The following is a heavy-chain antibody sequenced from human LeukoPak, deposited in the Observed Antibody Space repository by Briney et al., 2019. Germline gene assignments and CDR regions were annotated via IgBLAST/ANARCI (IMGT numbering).Heavy chain of an antibody. Sequence: SETLSLTCTISGGSISSYYWNWIRQPAGKGLEWIGRIFSSGSTDYNPSLKSRVTISVDTSKNQFSLKLTSVTAADTAVYYCARELKGDYGDLQASETFDYWGQGALVTVSS. CDR2: IFSSGST. CDR1: GGSISSYY. V-gene: IGHV4-4*07. CDR3: ARELKGDYGDLQASETFDY. D-gene: IGHD4-17*01. J-gene: IGHJ4*02.